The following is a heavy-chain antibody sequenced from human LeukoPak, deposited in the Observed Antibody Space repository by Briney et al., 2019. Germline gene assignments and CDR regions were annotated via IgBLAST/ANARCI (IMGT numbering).Heavy chain of an antibody. CDR3: ARPATVTTSFWYFDL. J-gene: IGHJ2*01. D-gene: IGHD4-17*01. CDR2: IFYSGST. V-gene: IGHV4-39*01. Sequence: PGGSLRLSCAASGFTFSTYEMNWVREAPGKGLEWIGSIFYSGSTYYNPSLKSRVTISVDTSKNQFSLNLSSVTAADTAVYYCARPATVTTSFWYFDLWGRGTLVTVSS. CDR1: GFTFSTYE.